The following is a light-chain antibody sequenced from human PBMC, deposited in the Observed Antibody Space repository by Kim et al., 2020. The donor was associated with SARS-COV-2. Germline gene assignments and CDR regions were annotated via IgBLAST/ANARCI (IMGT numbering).Light chain of an antibody. Sequence: SYELTQPPSVSVSPGQTASITCSGDKLGDKYACWYQQKPGQSPVLVIYQDNKRPSGIPERFSGSNSGNTATLTISGTQAMDEADYYCQAWDSGTANYVFGTGTKVTVL. CDR3: QAWDSGTANYV. CDR1: KLGDKY. J-gene: IGLJ1*01. CDR2: QDN. V-gene: IGLV3-1*01.